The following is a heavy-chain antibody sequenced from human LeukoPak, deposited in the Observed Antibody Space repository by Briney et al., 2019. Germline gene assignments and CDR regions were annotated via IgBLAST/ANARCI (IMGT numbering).Heavy chain of an antibody. CDR1: GGSISRSSYY. V-gene: IGHV4-39*01. D-gene: IGHD1-26*01. J-gene: IGHJ5*02. Sequence: SETLSLTCTVSGGSISRSSYYWGWIRQPPGKGLEWIGSIYYSGSTYYNPSLKSRVNISVDTSKNKFSLKLSYVTAADTAVYYCARSGIVGATLSPFDPWGQGTLVTVSS. CDR2: IYYSGST. CDR3: ARSGIVGATLSPFDP.